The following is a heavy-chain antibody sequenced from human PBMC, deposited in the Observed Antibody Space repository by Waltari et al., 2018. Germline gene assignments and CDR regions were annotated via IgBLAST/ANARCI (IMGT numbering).Heavy chain of an antibody. CDR2: IYYSGST. J-gene: IGHJ5*02. Sequence: QLQLQESGPGLVKPSETLSLTCTVSGGSISSSSYYWGWIRQSPGKGLEWIGSIYYSGSTYYNPTLKSRVTISGDTSKNQFSLKLSSVTAADTAVYYCARHWKKSGYRFDPWGQATLVTVSS. D-gene: IGHD5-12*01. CDR3: ARHWKKSGYRFDP. V-gene: IGHV4-39*01. CDR1: GGSISSSSYY.